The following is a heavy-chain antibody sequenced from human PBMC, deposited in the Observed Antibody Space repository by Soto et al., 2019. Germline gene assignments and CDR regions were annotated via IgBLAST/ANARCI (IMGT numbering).Heavy chain of an antibody. CDR1: GDSISSYY. J-gene: IGHJ5*02. CDR3: ARGVATIGP. D-gene: IGHD5-12*01. CDR2: IYYSGST. V-gene: IGHV4-59*01. Sequence: QVQLQESGPRLVKPSETLSLTCTVSGDSISSYYWSWIRQPPGKGLEWIGYIYYSGSTNYNPSLKSRVTLSVDTPKNQFSLKLTSMTAADTAVYYCARGVATIGPWGQGTLVTVSS.